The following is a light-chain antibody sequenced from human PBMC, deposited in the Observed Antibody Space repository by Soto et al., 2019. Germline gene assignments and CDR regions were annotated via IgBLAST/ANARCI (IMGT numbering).Light chain of an antibody. CDR3: QQRSNWPLT. Sequence: EIVLTQSPATLSLSPGERATLSCRASQSVSRYLAWYQQKPGQAPRLLIYDASNRATGILARFSGSGSGTDLTLTISSLEPEDFAVYYCQQRSNWPLTFGGGTKVEIK. J-gene: IGKJ4*01. CDR2: DAS. CDR1: QSVSRY. V-gene: IGKV3-11*01.